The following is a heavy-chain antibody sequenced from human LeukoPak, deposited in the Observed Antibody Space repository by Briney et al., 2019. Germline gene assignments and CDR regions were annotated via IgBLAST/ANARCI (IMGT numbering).Heavy chain of an antibody. CDR1: SFTFSSYA. Sequence: GGSLRLSCGASSFTFSSYAMSWVRQAPGKGLEWVSAISGSGGSTYYADSVKGRFTISRDNSKNSLYLQMNSLRAEDTAVYYCARDSGAKTLDYWGQGTLVTVSS. CDR2: ISGSGGST. CDR3: ARDSGAKTLDY. J-gene: IGHJ4*02. D-gene: IGHD3-10*01. V-gene: IGHV3-23*01.